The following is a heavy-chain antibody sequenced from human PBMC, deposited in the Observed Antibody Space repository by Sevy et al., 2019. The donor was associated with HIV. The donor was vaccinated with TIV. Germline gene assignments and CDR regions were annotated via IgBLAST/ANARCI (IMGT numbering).Heavy chain of an antibody. CDR1: GFTFSKYS. J-gene: IGHJ4*02. CDR3: AGGGCIKPNDY. D-gene: IGHD2-8*01. V-gene: IGHV3-23*01. CDR2: LSFGCGEI. Sequence: GGSLRLSCAASGFTFSKYSMSWVRQPPGKGLEWVSTLSFGCGEINYADSVKGRFTISRDNSKSSVYLQMNNLGPEDTAVYYCAGGGCIKPNDYWGKGTLVTVSS.